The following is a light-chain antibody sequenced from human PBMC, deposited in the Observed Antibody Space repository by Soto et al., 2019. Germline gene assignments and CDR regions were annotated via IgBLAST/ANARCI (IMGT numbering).Light chain of an antibody. CDR1: QSVSSY. CDR3: QQYNNWPIT. J-gene: IGKJ5*01. Sequence: ESVLTQSPATLSLSPGERATLSCRASQSVSSYLAWYQQKPGQAPRLLIFGASARPTGIPARISGSGSGTEFTLTISSLRSEDFAVYYCQQYNNWPITFGQGTRLEIK. CDR2: GAS. V-gene: IGKV3-15*01.